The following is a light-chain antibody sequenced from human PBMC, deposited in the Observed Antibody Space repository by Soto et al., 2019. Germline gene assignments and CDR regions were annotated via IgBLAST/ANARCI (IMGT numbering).Light chain of an antibody. CDR2: WAS. V-gene: IGKV4-1*01. Sequence: DIVMTQSPDSLAVSLGERATINCKSSQSVLYSPNNKNYLAWYQHKPGQPPKLLIYWASTRESGVPDRFSGSGSGTNFTLTISSLQAEDVAVYYCQQYFRTNTFGQGTKLEI. J-gene: IGKJ2*01. CDR1: QSVLYSPNNKNY. CDR3: QQYFRTNT.